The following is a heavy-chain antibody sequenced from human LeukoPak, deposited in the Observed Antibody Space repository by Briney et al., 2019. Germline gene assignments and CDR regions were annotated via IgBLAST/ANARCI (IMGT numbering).Heavy chain of an antibody. D-gene: IGHD3-9*01. V-gene: IGHV1-18*01. CDR1: GYTFTSYG. Sequence: ASVKVSCKASGYTFTSYGISWVRQAPGQGLEWMGWISAYNGNTNYAQKLQGRVTMTTDTSTSTAYMELSSLRSEDTAVYYCAGHDILTGERYYFDYWGQGTLVTVSS. CDR2: ISAYNGNT. CDR3: AGHDILTGERYYFDY. J-gene: IGHJ4*02.